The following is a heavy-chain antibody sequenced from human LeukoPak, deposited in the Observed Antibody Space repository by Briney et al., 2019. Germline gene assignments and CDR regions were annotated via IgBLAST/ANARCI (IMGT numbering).Heavy chain of an antibody. CDR1: GFTFSIHT. J-gene: IGHJ4*02. CDR3: GRGGNSSGYFRGDS. CDR2: ISYSGVYT. V-gene: IGHV3-21*06. Sequence: GGSLRLSCAASGFTFSIHTMNWVRLAPGKGLEWVSAISYSGVYTYYADSVKGRFTISRDNAKNSLYLQMNSLRGEGTAVYYCGRGGNSSGYFRGDSWGQGTLVTVSS. D-gene: IGHD3-22*01.